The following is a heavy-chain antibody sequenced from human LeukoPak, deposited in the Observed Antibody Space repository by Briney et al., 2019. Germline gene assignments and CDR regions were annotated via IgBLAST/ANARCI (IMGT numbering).Heavy chain of an antibody. D-gene: IGHD6-19*01. CDR3: ARDRNSGWPFDY. CDR1: GGTFSSYA. Sequence: ASVKVSCKASGGTFSSYAISWVRQAPGQGLEWMGGIIPISGTANYAQKFQGRVTITADESTSTAYMELSSLRSEDTAVYYCARDRNSGWPFDYWGQGTLVTVSS. J-gene: IGHJ4*02. CDR2: IIPISGTA. V-gene: IGHV1-69*13.